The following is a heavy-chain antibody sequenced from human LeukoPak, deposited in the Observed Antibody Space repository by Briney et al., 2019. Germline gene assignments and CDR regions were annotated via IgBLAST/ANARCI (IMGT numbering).Heavy chain of an antibody. J-gene: IGHJ6*03. Sequence: PGGSLRLSCAASGFTFSSYGMHWVRQAPGKGLEWVAFTRYDGSNKYYADSVKGRFTISRDNSKNTLYLQMNSLRAEDTAVYYCARDPYSGSYGDYYYYYMDVWGKGTTVTISS. CDR3: ARDPYSGSYGDYYYYYMDV. D-gene: IGHD1-26*01. CDR2: TRYDGSNK. V-gene: IGHV3-30*02. CDR1: GFTFSSYG.